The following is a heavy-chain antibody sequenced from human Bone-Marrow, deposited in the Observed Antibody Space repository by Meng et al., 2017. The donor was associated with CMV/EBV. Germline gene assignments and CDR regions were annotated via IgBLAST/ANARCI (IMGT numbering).Heavy chain of an antibody. CDR3: ARGGSIAAAGYYFDD. V-gene: IGHV4-34*01. Sequence: SETLSLTCDVYGGSFSGYYWSWIRQSPGMGLEWIGEINHSGSTNYNPSLKSQVTISVDTSKNQFSLKLTSVTAADAAVYYCARGGSIAAAGYYFDDWGQGTLVTGSS. D-gene: IGHD6-13*01. CDR1: GGSFSGYY. CDR2: INHSGST. J-gene: IGHJ4*02.